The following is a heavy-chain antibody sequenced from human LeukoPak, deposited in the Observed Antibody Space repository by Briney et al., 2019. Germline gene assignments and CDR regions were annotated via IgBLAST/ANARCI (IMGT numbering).Heavy chain of an antibody. CDR3: ARYYIEGRCFDY. D-gene: IGHD3-10*01. J-gene: IGHJ4*02. CDR1: GYTFTGYY. V-gene: IGHV1-2*02. Sequence: GAXVKVSCKASGYTFTGYYIHWVRQAPGQGLEWMGWINPNSGGTNYAQKFQGRVTMTRDASIRTAYMELSRLRSDDTAMYYCARYYIEGRCFDYWGQGTLVTVSS. CDR2: INPNSGGT.